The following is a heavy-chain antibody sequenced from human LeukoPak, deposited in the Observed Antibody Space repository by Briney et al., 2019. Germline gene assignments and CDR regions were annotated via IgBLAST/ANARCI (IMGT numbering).Heavy chain of an antibody. CDR3: AKSGYWSDANYYYGMDV. J-gene: IGHJ6*02. CDR2: ISNSGSST. Sequence: GGSLKLSCVASGLTFSSSAMSWVRQAPGKGLEWVAGISNSGSSTYYADSVKGRFTISRDISKDTLYLEMNSLRVEDTALYYCAKSGYWSDANYYYGMDVWGQGTTVTVSS. V-gene: IGHV3-23*01. CDR1: GLTFSSSA. D-gene: IGHD1-1*01.